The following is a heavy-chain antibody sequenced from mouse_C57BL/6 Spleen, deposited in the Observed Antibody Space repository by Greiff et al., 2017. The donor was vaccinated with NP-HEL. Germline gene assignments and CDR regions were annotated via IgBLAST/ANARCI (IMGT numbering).Heavy chain of an antibody. CDR2: IYPGDGDT. V-gene: IGHV1-82*01. D-gene: IGHD2-3*01. CDR3: ARWDGYQRYFDV. J-gene: IGHJ1*03. CDR1: GYAFSSSW. Sequence: QVQLQQSGPELVKPGASVKISCKASGYAFSSSWMNWVKQRPGKGLEWIGRIYPGDGDTNYNGKFKGKATLTADKSSSTAYMQLSSLTSEDSAVYFCARWDGYQRYFDVWGTGTTVTVSS.